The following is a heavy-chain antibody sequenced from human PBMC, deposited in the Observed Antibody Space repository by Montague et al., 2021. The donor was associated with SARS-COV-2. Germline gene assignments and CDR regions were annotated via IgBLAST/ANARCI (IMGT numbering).Heavy chain of an antibody. CDR2: INHGGIT. D-gene: IGHD3-22*01. J-gene: IGHJ4*02. Sequence: SETLSPTCAVYGGSFNDYYWSWIRQPPGKGLEWIGEINHGGITNYSPSLKSRVTISADTSKNQFSLKMKSVTAADTANYYCARGHQGVAMIVVVMIGAEYYFDYWGQGSLVTVSS. CDR3: ARGHQGVAMIVVVMIGAEYYFDY. CDR1: GGSFNDYY. V-gene: IGHV4-34*01.